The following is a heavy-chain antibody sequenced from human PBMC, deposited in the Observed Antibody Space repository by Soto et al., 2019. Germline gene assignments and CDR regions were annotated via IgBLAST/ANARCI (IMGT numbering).Heavy chain of an antibody. CDR1: GFTFDDYA. CDR2: ISWNSGSI. D-gene: IGHD6-13*01. Sequence: LRLSCAASGFTFDDYAMHWVRQAPGKGLEWVSGISWNSGSIGYADSVKGRFTISRDNAKNSLYLQMNSLRAEDTALYYCAKDATDSSSWYMSAFDIWGQGTMVTVSS. CDR3: AKDATDSSSWYMSAFDI. J-gene: IGHJ3*02. V-gene: IGHV3-9*01.